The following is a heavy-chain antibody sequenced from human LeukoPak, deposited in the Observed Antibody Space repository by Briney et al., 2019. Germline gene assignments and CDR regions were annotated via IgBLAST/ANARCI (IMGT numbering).Heavy chain of an antibody. Sequence: ASVKLSCKTSGYTFTDYYLHWVRQAPGQGLEWVGWIHPNTGATHHAQKFQGRLTMTRDTSISTVYMELTRLGSDDTAVYYCARDMGRYSGYDYDYWGQGTLVTAS. J-gene: IGHJ4*02. CDR1: GYTFTDYY. D-gene: IGHD5-12*01. V-gene: IGHV1-2*02. CDR2: IHPNTGAT. CDR3: ARDMGRYSGYDYDY.